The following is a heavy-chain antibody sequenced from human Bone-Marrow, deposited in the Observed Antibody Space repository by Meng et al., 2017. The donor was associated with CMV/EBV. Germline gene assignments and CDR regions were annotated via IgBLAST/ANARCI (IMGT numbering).Heavy chain of an antibody. CDR2: ITSSSNYI. Sequence: GGSLRLSCAASGFTFSSYSMNRVRQAPGKGLEWVSSITSSSNYIYYADSVKGRFTISRDNAKNSLYLQMNSLRAEDTAVYYCARGESSYGGNGLDYWGQGTLVTVSS. V-gene: IGHV3-21*01. CDR3: ARGESSYGGNGLDY. D-gene: IGHD4-23*01. CDR1: GFTFSSYS. J-gene: IGHJ4*02.